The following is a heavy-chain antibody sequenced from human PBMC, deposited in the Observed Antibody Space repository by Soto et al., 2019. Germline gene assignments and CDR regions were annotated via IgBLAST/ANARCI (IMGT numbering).Heavy chain of an antibody. CDR2: IYHSGST. CDR3: AGLRGYFFDY. D-gene: IGHD1-1*01. Sequence: PSETLSLTCAVSGGSISSGGYSWSWIRQPPGKGPEWIGYIYHSGSTYYNPSLKSRVTISVDRSKNQFSLKLSSVTAADTAVYYCAGLRGYFFDYWGQGTLVTVSS. J-gene: IGHJ4*02. CDR1: GGSISSGGYS. V-gene: IGHV4-30-2*01.